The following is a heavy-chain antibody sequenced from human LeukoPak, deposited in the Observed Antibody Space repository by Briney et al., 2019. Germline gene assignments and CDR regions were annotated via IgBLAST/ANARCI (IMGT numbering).Heavy chain of an antibody. Sequence: SETLSLTCTVSGGSISTGGYYWSWIRQHPGKGLEWIAYIYYSGSTYYNPSLKSRVTISVDTSKNQFSLKLSSVTAADTAVYYCARHLIPASRWLGWFDPWGQGTLVTVSS. D-gene: IGHD6-19*01. J-gene: IGHJ5*02. CDR2: IYYSGST. CDR1: GGSISTGGYY. V-gene: IGHV4-31*03. CDR3: ARHLIPASRWLGWFDP.